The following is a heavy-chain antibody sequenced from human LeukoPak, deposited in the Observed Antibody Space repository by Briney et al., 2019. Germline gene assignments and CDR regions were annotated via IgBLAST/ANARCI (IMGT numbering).Heavy chain of an antibody. V-gene: IGHV3-64D*09. CDR2: ISSNGGST. D-gene: IGHD6-13*01. Sequence: GGSLRLSCSASGFTFSTYAMHWVRQAPGRGLEYVSAISSNGGSTYYADSVRGRFTISRDNSKNTLYLQMSSLRTEDTAVYYCARDQSSSWYSDYYYYYGMDVWGQGTTVTVSS. J-gene: IGHJ6*02. CDR1: GFTFSTYA. CDR3: ARDQSSSWYSDYYYYYGMDV.